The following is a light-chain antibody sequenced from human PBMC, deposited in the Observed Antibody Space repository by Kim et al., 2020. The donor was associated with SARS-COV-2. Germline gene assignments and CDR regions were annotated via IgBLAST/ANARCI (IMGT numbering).Light chain of an antibody. V-gene: IGLV2-14*04. Sequence: GQSITISCTGGRSDIATDNYVSGYQQHPGKAPKLMIYDVTERPSGVSNRFSGSKSDNTASLTISGLQAEDEADYYCSSYTLSSTWVFGGGTQLTVL. CDR3: SSYTLSSTWV. J-gene: IGLJ3*02. CDR2: DVT. CDR1: RSDIATDNY.